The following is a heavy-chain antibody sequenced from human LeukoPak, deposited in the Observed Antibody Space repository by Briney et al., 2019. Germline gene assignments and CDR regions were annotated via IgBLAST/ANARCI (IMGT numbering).Heavy chain of an antibody. CDR1: GYTFTGYY. D-gene: IGHD1-26*01. CDR2: INPNSGGT. CDR3: ASVILGATGRDY. Sequence: ASVKVSCKASGYTFTGYYMHWVRQAPGQGLEWMGRINPNSGGTNYAQKFQGRVTMTRDTFISTAYMELSRLRSEDTAVYYCASVILGATGRDYWGQGTLVTVSS. J-gene: IGHJ4*02. V-gene: IGHV1-2*06.